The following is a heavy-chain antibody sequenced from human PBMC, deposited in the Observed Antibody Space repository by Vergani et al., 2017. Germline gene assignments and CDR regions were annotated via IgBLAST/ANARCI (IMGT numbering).Heavy chain of an antibody. CDR3: VREETFYDSVSDYLAGYFDH. D-gene: IGHD3-3*01. CDR1: GFIFSDYN. V-gene: IGHV3-21*02. CDR2: ISGRSSYV. Sequence: EVQVVQPGGGLVKPGGSLRLSCETSGFIFSDYNLNWVRQAPGSGLEWVASISGRSSYVNYAVSVKGRFTISRDNAKNSLFLQMNSLRAEDTAVYYCVREETFYDSVSDYLAGYFDHWGQGALVTVSS. J-gene: IGHJ4*02.